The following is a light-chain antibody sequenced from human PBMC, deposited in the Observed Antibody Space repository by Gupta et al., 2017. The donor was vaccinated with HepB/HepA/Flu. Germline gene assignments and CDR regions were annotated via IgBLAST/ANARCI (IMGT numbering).Light chain of an antibody. J-gene: IGLJ3*02. CDR2: RYD. CDR3: SAWDDRLSGVV. CDR1: SSNIGVNY. Sequence: QSVLTQPPSASATPGQRVSTSCSASSSNIGVNYVFWYKHIPGSAPKLLIHRYDQRPSGVPDRFPGSKSGTSAALAITGLRSEDEADYYYSAWDDRLSGVVFGGGTRLTVL. V-gene: IGLV1-47*01.